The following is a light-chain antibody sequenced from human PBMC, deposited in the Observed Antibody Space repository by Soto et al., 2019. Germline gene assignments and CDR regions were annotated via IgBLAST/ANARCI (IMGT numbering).Light chain of an antibody. CDR1: QDISTA. Sequence: DIQLTHSPSVLSASVGDRVAMPCRASQDISTALAWYQQKPGKAPKLLIYATSSLHSGVPSRFSGSGFGTDFTLTISSLQTEDFATYYCQQNYSPPPITFGQGTRLEI. J-gene: IGKJ5*01. V-gene: IGKV1-39*01. CDR3: QQNYSPPPIT. CDR2: ATS.